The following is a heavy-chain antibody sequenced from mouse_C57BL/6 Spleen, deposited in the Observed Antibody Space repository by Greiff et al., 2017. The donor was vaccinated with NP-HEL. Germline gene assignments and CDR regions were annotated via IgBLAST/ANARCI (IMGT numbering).Heavy chain of an antibody. CDR1: GYTFTDYE. D-gene: IGHD1-1*01. V-gene: IGHV1-15*01. CDR3: TRGITTVVATRFAY. CDR2: IDPETGGT. Sequence: QVQLKESGAELVRPGASVTLSCKASGYTFTDYEMHWVKQTPVHGLEWIGAIDPETGGTSYNQKFKGKAILTADKSSSTAYMELRSLTSEDSAVYYCTRGITTVVATRFAYWGQGTLVTVSA. J-gene: IGHJ3*01.